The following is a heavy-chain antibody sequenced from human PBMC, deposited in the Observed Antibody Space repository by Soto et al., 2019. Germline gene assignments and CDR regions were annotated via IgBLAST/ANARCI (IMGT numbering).Heavy chain of an antibody. Sequence: TLSLTCTVSAGSISSGGYYWGWIRQHPGKGLEWIGYIYYSGSTYYNPSLKSRFTISVDTSKNQFSLKLSSVTAADTAVYYCARLRYSYGRYFDYWGQGTLVTVS. CDR2: IYYSGST. V-gene: IGHV4-31*03. CDR1: AGSISSGGYY. CDR3: ARLRYSYGRYFDY. D-gene: IGHD5-18*01. J-gene: IGHJ4*02.